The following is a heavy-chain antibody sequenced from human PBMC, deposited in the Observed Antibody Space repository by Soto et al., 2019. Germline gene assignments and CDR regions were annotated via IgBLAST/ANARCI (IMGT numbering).Heavy chain of an antibody. J-gene: IGHJ3*01. CDR1: GFTFTTSS. CDR3: AKGVEHSKAGAFSP. Sequence: EVQVLESGGDLVQPGGSLRLTCAVSGFTFTTSSINWVRQAPGKGLEWVSPISGNGYTTYYADSVTGRFTISTDNSKSTVFLQMNSLRVEDTALYYWAKGVEHSKAGAFSPWCKGRMGSVSS. D-gene: IGHD3-3*02. CDR2: ISGNGYTT. V-gene: IGHV3-23*01.